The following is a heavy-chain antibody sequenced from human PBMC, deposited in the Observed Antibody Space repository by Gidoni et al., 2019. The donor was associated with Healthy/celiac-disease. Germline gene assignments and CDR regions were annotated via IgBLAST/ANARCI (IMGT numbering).Heavy chain of an antibody. J-gene: IGHJ4*02. CDR1: GFTFGDYA. CDR2: IRSKAYGGTT. CDR3: TSIAARLFGQGDDY. V-gene: IGHV3-49*03. D-gene: IGHD6-6*01. Sequence: EVQLVESGGGLVQPGRSLRLSCTASGFTFGDYAMSWFRQAPGKGLEWVGFIRSKAYGGTTEYAASVKGRFTISRDDSKSIAYLQMNSLKTEDTAVYYCTSIAARLFGQGDDYWGQGTLVTVSS.